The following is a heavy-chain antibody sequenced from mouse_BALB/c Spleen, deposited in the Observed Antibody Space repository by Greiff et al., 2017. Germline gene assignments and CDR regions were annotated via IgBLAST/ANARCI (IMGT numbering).Heavy chain of an antibody. CDR1: GFNIKDYY. CDR3: NGGLLRTHAMDY. D-gene: IGHD2-3*01. V-gene: IGHV14-4*02. J-gene: IGHJ4*01. CDR2: IDPENGDT. Sequence: VQLQQSGAELVRSGASVKLSCTASGFNIKDYYMHWVKQRPEQGLEWIGWIDPENGDTEYAPKFQGKATMTADTSSNTAYLQLSSLTSEDTAVYYCNGGLLRTHAMDYWGQGTSVTVSS.